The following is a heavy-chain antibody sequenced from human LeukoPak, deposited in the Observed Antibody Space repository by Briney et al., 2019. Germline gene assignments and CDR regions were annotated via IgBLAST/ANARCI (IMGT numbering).Heavy chain of an antibody. D-gene: IGHD1-26*01. Sequence: PGGSLRLSCTGSGFTFSSYWMHWVRHVPGKGLVWVSRINSDRSTSTTNYADSVEGRFTISRDNAKNTLYLQMNSLRAEDTAVYYCVRSASGNYGLFDYWGQGTLVTVSS. CDR1: GFTFSSYW. J-gene: IGHJ4*02. CDR2: INSDRSTSTT. CDR3: VRSASGNYGLFDY. V-gene: IGHV3-74*01.